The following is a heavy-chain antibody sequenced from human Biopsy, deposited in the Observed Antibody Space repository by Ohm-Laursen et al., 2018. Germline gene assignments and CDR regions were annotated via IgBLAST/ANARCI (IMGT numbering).Heavy chain of an antibody. D-gene: IGHD2-2*02. V-gene: IGHV3-23*01. J-gene: IGHJ4*02. CDR1: GFSFDNYA. CDR2: ISGSGGSK. CDR3: AKGGYCTTTSCYMDVDY. Sequence: LRLSCSASGFSFDNYARNWVRQAPGKGLEWVSTISGSGGSKYYADSVKGRFTISRDASKNTLYLLMNSLRAEEPAMYYCAKGGYCTTTSCYMDVDYWGQGTLVTVSS.